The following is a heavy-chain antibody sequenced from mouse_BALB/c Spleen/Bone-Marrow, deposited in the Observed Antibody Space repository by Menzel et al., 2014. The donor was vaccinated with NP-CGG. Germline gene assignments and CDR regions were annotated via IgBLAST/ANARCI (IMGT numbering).Heavy chain of an antibody. CDR1: GYTFTDYN. V-gene: IGHV1-18*01. CDR3: ARKVRRYFDV. CDR2: INPNYNTT. Sequence: EVKLMESGAELVKPGASVKISCKASGYTFTDYNMDWVKQSHGKSLEWIGDINPNYNTTNYNQRFKGKATLTVDKSSNTAYMELRSLTSEDTAVYYCARKVRRYFDVWGAGTTVTVSS. D-gene: IGHD2-14*01. J-gene: IGHJ1*01.